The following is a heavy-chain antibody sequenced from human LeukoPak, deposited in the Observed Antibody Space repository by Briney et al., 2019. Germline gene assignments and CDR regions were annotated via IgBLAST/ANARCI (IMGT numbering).Heavy chain of an antibody. V-gene: IGHV3-74*01. CDR3: ASPPEGAGAFDI. D-gene: IGHD1-26*01. J-gene: IGHJ3*02. CDR1: GFTFSSYW. CDR2: INSDGSST. Sequence: GGSLRLSCAASGFTFSSYWMHWVRQAPGKGLVWVSRINSDGSSTSYADSVKSRFTISRDNAKNTLYLQMNSLRAEDTAVYYCASPPEGAGAFDIWGQGTMVTVSS.